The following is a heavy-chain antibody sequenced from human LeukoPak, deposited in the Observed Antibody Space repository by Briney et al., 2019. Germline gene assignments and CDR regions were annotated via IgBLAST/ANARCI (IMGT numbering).Heavy chain of an antibody. CDR2: IIPIFGTA. Sequence: GASVKVSCKASGGTFSSYAISWVRQAPGQGLEWMGGIIPIFGTANYAQKFQGRVAITADESTSTAYMELSSLRSEDTAVYYCASDRSSTMVRGVIVDWGQGTLVTVSS. V-gene: IGHV1-69*13. D-gene: IGHD3-10*01. CDR1: GGTFSSYA. J-gene: IGHJ4*02. CDR3: ASDRSSTMVRGVIVD.